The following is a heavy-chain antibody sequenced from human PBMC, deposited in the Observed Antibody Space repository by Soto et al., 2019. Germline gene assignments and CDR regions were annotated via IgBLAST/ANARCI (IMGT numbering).Heavy chain of an antibody. CDR3: ARYSANFDY. D-gene: IGHD2-21*01. CDR1: GFTFSTYS. V-gene: IGHV3-21*01. J-gene: IGHJ4*02. CDR2: ISSSSGYI. Sequence: PGGSLRLSXAASGFTFSTYSMNWVRQAPGKGLEWVSSISSSSGYIYYADSVKGRFTISRDNAKNSLYLQMNSLRAEDTAVYFCARYSANFDYWGQGALVTVSS.